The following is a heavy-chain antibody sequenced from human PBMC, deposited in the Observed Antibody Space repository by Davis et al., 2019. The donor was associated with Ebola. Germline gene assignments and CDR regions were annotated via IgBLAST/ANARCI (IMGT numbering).Heavy chain of an antibody. J-gene: IGHJ6*02. V-gene: IGHV3-11*04. CDR2: ISSSGSTI. CDR3: ARDEYDFWFEANYYGMDV. D-gene: IGHD3-3*01. CDR1: GFTFSDYY. Sequence: GESLKISCAASGFTFSDYYMSWIRQAPGKGLEWVSYISSSGSTIYYADSVKGRFTISRDNAKNSLYLQMNSLRAEDTAVYYCARDEYDFWFEANYYGMDVWGQGTTVTVSS.